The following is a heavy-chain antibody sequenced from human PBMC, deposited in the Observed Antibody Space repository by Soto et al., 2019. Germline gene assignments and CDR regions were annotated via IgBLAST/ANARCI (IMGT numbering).Heavy chain of an antibody. CDR3: ARDTLP. CDR1: GGSISSYY. CDR2: IYYIGIT. V-gene: IGHV4-59*01. Sequence: SETLSLTCTVSGGSISSYYWSWIRQPPGKRLEWIGYIYYIGITDYNPSLKSRVTISVDTSKNQFSLKLSSVTAADTAVYYCARDTLPWGQGNLVTVSS. J-gene: IGHJ5*02.